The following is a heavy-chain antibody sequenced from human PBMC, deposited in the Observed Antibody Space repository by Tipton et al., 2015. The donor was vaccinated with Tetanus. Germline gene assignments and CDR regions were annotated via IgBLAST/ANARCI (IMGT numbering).Heavy chain of an antibody. CDR1: GGSFSGYY. CDR2: INHSGST. V-gene: IGHV4-34*01. Sequence: TLSLTCAVYGGSFSGYYWSWIRQPPGKGLEWIGEINHSGSTNYNPSLKSRVTTSVDTSKNQFSLRLSSVTAADTAVYYCARAEAIFGVVIRFGWFDPWGQGTLVTASS. CDR3: ARAEAIFGVVIRFGWFDP. D-gene: IGHD3-3*01. J-gene: IGHJ5*02.